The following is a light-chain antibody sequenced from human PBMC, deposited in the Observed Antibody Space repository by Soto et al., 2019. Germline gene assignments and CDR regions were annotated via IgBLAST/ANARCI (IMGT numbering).Light chain of an antibody. CDR2: GVS. Sequence: QSALTQPASVSGSPGQSSTISCTGTSSDIGSYNYVSWYQQLPGKVPKLMIYGVSNRPSGVSNRFSGSKSGNTASLTISGLQAEDEADYYCSSYTFSSTLVVFGGGTKLTVL. V-gene: IGLV2-14*03. J-gene: IGLJ2*01. CDR1: SSDIGSYNY. CDR3: SSYTFSSTLVV.